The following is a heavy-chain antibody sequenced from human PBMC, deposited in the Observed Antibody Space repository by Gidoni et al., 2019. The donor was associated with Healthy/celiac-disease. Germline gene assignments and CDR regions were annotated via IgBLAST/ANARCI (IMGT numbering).Heavy chain of an antibody. J-gene: IGHJ3*02. CDR2: IYYSGST. CDR1: GGSISSSSYY. CDR3: ARLGGYYYDSSGPIPLYPDAFDI. Sequence: QLQLQESGPGLVKPSETLSLTCTASGGSISSSSYYWGRIRQPPGKGLEWIGSIYYSGSTYYNPSLKSRVTISVDTSKNQFSLKLSSVTAADTAVYYCARLGGYYYDSSGPIPLYPDAFDIWGQGTMVTVSS. V-gene: IGHV4-39*01. D-gene: IGHD3-22*01.